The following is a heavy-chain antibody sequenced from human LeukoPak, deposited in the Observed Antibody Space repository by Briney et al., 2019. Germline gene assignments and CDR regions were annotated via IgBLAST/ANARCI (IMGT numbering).Heavy chain of an antibody. CDR1: GFTFNNYA. Sequence: GGSLRLSCAASGFTFNNYAMAWVRQPPRKGLEWVSSIGGGGTDTHYGDSVKGRFTISRDNSKNTLYLQMKSLGAEDTAVYYCAKGNSLDQRTYDDWGQGTLVTVSS. CDR3: AKGNSLDQRTYDD. CDR2: IGGGGTDT. V-gene: IGHV3-23*01. J-gene: IGHJ4*02. D-gene: IGHD1-7*01.